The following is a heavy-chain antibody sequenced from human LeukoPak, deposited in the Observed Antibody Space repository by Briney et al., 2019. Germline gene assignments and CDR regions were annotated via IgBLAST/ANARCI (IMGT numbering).Heavy chain of an antibody. CDR2: ISGYNGNT. V-gene: IGHV1-18*04. CDR3: ARGYSYGSDYYYGMDV. J-gene: IGHJ6*02. Sequence: ASVKVSCKASGYTFTGYYMHWVRQAPGQGLEWMGWISGYNGNTKYAQKVQGRVTMTTDTSTSTAYMELRSLRSDDTAVYYCARGYSYGSDYYYGMDVWGQGTTVTVSS. CDR1: GYTFTGYY. D-gene: IGHD5-18*01.